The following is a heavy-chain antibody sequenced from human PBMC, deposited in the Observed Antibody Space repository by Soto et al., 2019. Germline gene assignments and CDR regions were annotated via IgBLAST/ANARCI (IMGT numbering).Heavy chain of an antibody. D-gene: IGHD6-13*01. J-gene: IGHJ5*02. CDR1: GGSFSGYY. CDR3: ARGLPSRPPIAAAGLTWFAP. Sequence: PSETLSLTCAVYGGSFSGYYWSCIRQPPGKGLEWIGEINQSGSTNYNPSLKSRVTISGDTSKNQFSLKLSSVTAAATAVYYCARGLPSRPPIAAAGLTWFAPWGQGTLVTVSS. CDR2: INQSGST. V-gene: IGHV4-34*01.